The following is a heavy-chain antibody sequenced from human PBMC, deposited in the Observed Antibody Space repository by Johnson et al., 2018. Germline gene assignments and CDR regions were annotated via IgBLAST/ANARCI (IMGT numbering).Heavy chain of an antibody. Sequence: QVQLQESGPGLVRPSETLSLTCTVSGGSIRSYYWSWIRQPPGKGLEWIGYIYYTGTTNYNPSLKSRLTISVDTSRDQFSLKLSSLTAADTAVYYCAREAHDAFDIWGQGTMVTVSS. CDR1: GGSIRSYY. CDR2: IYYTGTT. CDR3: AREAHDAFDI. V-gene: IGHV4-59*01. J-gene: IGHJ3*02.